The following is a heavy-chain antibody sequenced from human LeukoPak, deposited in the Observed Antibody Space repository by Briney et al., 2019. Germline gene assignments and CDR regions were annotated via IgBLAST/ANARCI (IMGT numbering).Heavy chain of an antibody. CDR3: ARVGYDVGFDP. CDR1: GFTFSSHS. D-gene: IGHD3-10*02. Sequence: GGSLRLSCEVSGFTFSSHSMNWVRQAPGKGLEWVSVIYSGGSTYYADSVKGRFTISRDNSKNTLYLQMNSLRAEDTAVYYCARVGYDVGFDPWGQGTLVTVSS. J-gene: IGHJ5*02. CDR2: IYSGGST. V-gene: IGHV3-53*01.